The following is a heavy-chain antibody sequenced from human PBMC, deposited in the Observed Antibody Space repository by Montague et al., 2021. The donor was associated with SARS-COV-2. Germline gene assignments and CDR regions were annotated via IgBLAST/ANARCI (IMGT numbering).Heavy chain of an antibody. V-gene: IGHV4-59*01. CDR2: IYYSGST. D-gene: IGHD3-3*01. CDR3: ARALVPEEWLFGGDYYYYMDV. Sequence: SETLSLTCTVSGGSISCYYWSWIRQPPGKGLEWIGYIYYSGSTNYNPSLKSRVTISVDTSKNQFSLKLSSVTAADTAVYYCARALVPEEWLFGGDYYYYMDVWGKGTTVTVSS. J-gene: IGHJ6*03. CDR1: GGSISCYY.